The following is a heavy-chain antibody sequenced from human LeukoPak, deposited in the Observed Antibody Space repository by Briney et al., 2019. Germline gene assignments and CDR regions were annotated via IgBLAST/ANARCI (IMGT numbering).Heavy chain of an antibody. V-gene: IGHV3-13*01. CDR2: IGTAGDT. CDR3: ARAEAAYGDDAFDI. D-gene: IGHD4-17*01. CDR1: GFTFSSYD. J-gene: IGHJ3*02. Sequence: PGGSLRLSRAASGFTFSSYDMHWVRQATGKGLEWVSAIGTAGDTYYPGSVKGRFTISRENAKNSLYLQMNSLRAGDTAVYYCARAEAAYGDDAFDIWGQGTMVTVSS.